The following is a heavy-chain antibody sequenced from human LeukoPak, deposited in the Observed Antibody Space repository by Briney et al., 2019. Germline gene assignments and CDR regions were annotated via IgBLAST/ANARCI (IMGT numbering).Heavy chain of an antibody. CDR1: GGTFSSYA. CDR2: IIPIFGTA. V-gene: IGHV1-69*05. Sequence: SVKVSCKASGGTFSSYAISWVRQAPGQGLEWMGGIIPIFGTANYAQTLQGRVTITRDTSASTAYMELSSLRSEDTAVCFCAREWLAVAGTGFDYWGQGTLVTVSS. J-gene: IGHJ4*02. CDR3: AREWLAVAGTGFDY. D-gene: IGHD6-19*01.